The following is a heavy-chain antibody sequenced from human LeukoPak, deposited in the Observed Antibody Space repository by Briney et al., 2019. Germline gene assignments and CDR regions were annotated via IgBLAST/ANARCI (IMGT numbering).Heavy chain of an antibody. CDR2: ISSSSSYI. Sequence: GGSLRLSCAASGFTFSSYSMNWVRQAPGKGLEWVSSISSSSSYIYYADSVKGRFTISRDNAKNSLYLQMNSLRAEDTAVYYCARSLMGATRDYWGQGTLVTVCS. CDR1: GFTFSSYS. CDR3: ARSLMGATRDY. V-gene: IGHV3-21*01. D-gene: IGHD1-26*01. J-gene: IGHJ4*02.